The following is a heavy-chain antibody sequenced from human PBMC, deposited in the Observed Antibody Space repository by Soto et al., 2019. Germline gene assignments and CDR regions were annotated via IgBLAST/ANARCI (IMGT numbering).Heavy chain of an antibody. V-gene: IGHV3-74*01. D-gene: IGHD2-21*01. J-gene: IGHJ5*02. CDR1: GFTFSSYW. Sequence: PGGSLRLSCAASGFTFSSYWMHWVRQAPGKGLVWVSRINSDGSSTSYADSVKGRFTISRDNAKNTLYLQMNSLRAEDTAVYYCAKSFYFGAGSRPYGFDLWGQGTLVTVSS. CDR2: INSDGSST. CDR3: AKSFYFGAGSRPYGFDL.